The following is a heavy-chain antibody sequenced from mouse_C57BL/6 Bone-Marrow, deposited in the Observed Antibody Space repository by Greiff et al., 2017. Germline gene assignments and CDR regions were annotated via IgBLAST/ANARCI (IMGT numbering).Heavy chain of an antibody. CDR1: GFTFSSYG. D-gene: IGHD2-1*01. J-gene: IGHJ3*01. Sequence: EVKLMESGGDLVKPGGSLKLSCAASGFTFSSYGMSWVRQTPDKRLEWVATISSGGSYTYYPDSVKGRFTISRDNAKNTLYLQMSSLKSEDTAMYYCARELPFAHWGQGTLVTVSA. CDR2: ISSGGSYT. V-gene: IGHV5-6*01. CDR3: ARELPFAH.